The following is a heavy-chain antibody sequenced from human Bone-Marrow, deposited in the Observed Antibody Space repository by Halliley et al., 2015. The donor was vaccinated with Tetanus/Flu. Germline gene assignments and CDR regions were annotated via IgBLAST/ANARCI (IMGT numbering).Heavy chain of an antibody. CDR3: AREMDVEADYCGLDV. CDR2: ISSNDGTR. CDR1: GFTFSSYE. D-gene: IGHD2-2*03. Sequence: SLRLSCAASGFTFSSYEFNWVRQAPGKGLEWVSYISSNDGTRYADSVRGRFTLSRDNAKNSLYLQMDSLRAEDTAVYYCAREMDVEADYCGLDVWGQGTTVTVSS. J-gene: IGHJ6*02. V-gene: IGHV3-48*03.